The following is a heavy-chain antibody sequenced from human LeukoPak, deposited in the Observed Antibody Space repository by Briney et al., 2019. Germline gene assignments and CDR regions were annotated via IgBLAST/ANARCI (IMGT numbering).Heavy chain of an antibody. CDR2: ISSSGSTI. V-gene: IGHV3-11*04. J-gene: IGHJ5*02. CDR3: ARDAVLLWFGELQYNWFDP. Sequence: GGSLRLSCAASGFTFSDYYMSWVRQAPGKGLEWVSYISSSGSTIYYADSVKGRFAISRDNAKNSLYLQMNSLRAEDTAVYYCARDAVLLWFGELQYNWFDPWGQGTLVTVSS. D-gene: IGHD3-10*01. CDR1: GFTFSDYY.